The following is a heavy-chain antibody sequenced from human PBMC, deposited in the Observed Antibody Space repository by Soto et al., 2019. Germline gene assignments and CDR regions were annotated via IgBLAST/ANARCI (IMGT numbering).Heavy chain of an antibody. J-gene: IGHJ6*02. CDR3: ARRGDFVGYYDSSGYYYYYGMDV. CDR2: MNPGSGDT. CDR1: GYSFTNND. V-gene: IGHV1-8*01. D-gene: IGHD3-22*01. Sequence: ASVKVSCKASGYSFTNNDVSWVRQATGQGLEWMGWMNPGSGDTGYAQKFQGRVTITADESTSTAYMELSSLRSEDTAVYYCARRGDFVGYYDSSGYYYYYGMDVWGQGTTVTVSS.